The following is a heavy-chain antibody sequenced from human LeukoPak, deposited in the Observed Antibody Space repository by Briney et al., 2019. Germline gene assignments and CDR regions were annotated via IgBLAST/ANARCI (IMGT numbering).Heavy chain of an antibody. J-gene: IGHJ4*02. V-gene: IGHV1-2*02. CDR3: ARGGPIAVAGSVDY. CDR1: GYTFTGYY. D-gene: IGHD6-19*01. CDR2: IIPNSGGT. Sequence: GASVKVSCKASGYTFTGYYMHWVRQAPGQGLEWMGWIIPNSGGTNYAQKLQGRVTITRNTSISTAYMELSSLRSEDTAVYYCARGGPIAVAGSVDYWGQGTLVTVSS.